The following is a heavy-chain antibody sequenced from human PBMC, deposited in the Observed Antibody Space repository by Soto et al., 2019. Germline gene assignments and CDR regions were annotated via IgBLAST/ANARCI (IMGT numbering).Heavy chain of an antibody. Sequence: EVRLLESGGGLVQPGGSLSLSGAASGFTFSVYAMSWVRQAPGKGLEWVSGISGSGDSTHYADSVKGRFTVSRDNSKSMLYLQTNSLRAEDTAIYYCAKALYGGFTYWGQGTLVTVSS. D-gene: IGHD3-10*01. CDR3: AKALYGGFTY. J-gene: IGHJ4*02. CDR1: GFTFSVYA. V-gene: IGHV3-23*01. CDR2: ISGSGDST.